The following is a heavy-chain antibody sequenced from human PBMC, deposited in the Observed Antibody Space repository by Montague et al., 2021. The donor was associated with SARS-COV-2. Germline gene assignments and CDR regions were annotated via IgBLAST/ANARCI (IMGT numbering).Heavy chain of an antibody. CDR3: ARLDGYNLRGVDY. V-gene: IGHV5-51*01. D-gene: IGHD5-24*01. J-gene: IGHJ4*02. Sequence: QSGAEVKKPGESRKISCEGSGYGFTSYWIGWGRQMPGKGLKWMGIIFPGDSDTRYTHSFQGQVPISVDKSISTAYLQWSSLKASDTAMYYCARLDGYNLRGVDYWGQGTLVSVSS. CDR1: GYGFTSYW. CDR2: IFPGDSDT.